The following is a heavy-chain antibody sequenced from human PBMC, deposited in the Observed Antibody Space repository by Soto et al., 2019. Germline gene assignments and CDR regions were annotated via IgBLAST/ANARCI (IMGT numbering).Heavy chain of an antibody. Sequence: QVQLVESGGGVVQPGRSLRLSCAVSGFTFSSYAMHWVRQAPGKGLEWVAVISYDGSNKYYADSVKGRFTNSRDNSKNTLYLQMNSLRAEDTAVYYCARVKGAHYYGMDVWGQGTTVTVSS. J-gene: IGHJ6*02. V-gene: IGHV3-30-3*01. CDR1: GFTFSSYA. CDR3: ARVKGAHYYGMDV. CDR2: ISYDGSNK.